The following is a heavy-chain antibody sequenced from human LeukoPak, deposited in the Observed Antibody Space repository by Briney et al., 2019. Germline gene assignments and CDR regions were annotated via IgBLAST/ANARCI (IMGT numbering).Heavy chain of an antibody. J-gene: IGHJ6*03. CDR1: GFTFDDYG. CDR3: AREWPGVWSGSHYYMDV. D-gene: IGHD3-3*01. Sequence: GGSLRLSCAASGFTFDDYGMSWVRQAPGKGLEWVSGINWNGGSTGYADSVKGRFTISRDNAKNSLYLQMNSLRAEDTALYYCAREWPGVWSGSHYYMDVWGKGTTVTVSS. V-gene: IGHV3-20*04. CDR2: INWNGGST.